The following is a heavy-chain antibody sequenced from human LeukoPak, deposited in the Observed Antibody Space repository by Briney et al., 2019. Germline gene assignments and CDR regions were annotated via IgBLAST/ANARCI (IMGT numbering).Heavy chain of an antibody. CDR2: ISSSSSYI. D-gene: IGHD3-3*01. Sequence: GGSLRLSCAASGFTFSSYSMNWVRQAPGKGLEWASSISSSSSYIYYADSVKGRFTISRDNAKNSLYLQMNSLRAEDTAVYYCARDATSNYDFWSGSNWFDPWGQGTLVTVSS. CDR1: GFTFSSYS. CDR3: ARDATSNYDFWSGSNWFDP. V-gene: IGHV3-21*01. J-gene: IGHJ5*02.